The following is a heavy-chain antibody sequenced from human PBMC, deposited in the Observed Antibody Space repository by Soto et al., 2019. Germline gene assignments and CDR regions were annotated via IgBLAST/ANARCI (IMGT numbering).Heavy chain of an antibody. CDR2: IYPGDSDT. V-gene: IGHV5-51*01. J-gene: IGHJ6*02. D-gene: IGHD3-22*01. CDR3: XRLIYYDSSRYYAGMDV. Sequence: GESLKISCKGSGYSFTIYWIGWVRQMPGKGLEWMGIIYPGDSDTRYSPSFQGQVTISADKSISTAYLQWSSLKASDTAMYYCXRLIYYDSSRYYAGMDVWGQGTTVTVSS. CDR1: GYSFTIYW.